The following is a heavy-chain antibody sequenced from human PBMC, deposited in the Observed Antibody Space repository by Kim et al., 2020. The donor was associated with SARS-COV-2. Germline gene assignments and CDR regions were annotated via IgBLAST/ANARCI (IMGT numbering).Heavy chain of an antibody. CDR3: AKEIGMTTVTTDGMDV. J-gene: IGHJ6*02. CDR1: GFTFDDYT. D-gene: IGHD4-4*01. Sequence: GGSLRLSCAASGFTFDDYTMHWVRQAPGKGLEWVSLISWDGGSTYYADSVKGRFTISRDNSKNSLYLQMNSPRTEDTALYYCAKEIGMTTVTTDGMDVWGQGATLTVSS. CDR2: ISWDGGST. V-gene: IGHV3-43*01.